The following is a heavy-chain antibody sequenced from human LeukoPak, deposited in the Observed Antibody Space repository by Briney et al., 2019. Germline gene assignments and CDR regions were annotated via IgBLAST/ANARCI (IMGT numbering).Heavy chain of an antibody. V-gene: IGHV3-23*01. J-gene: IGHJ4*02. CDR3: AKGSRTDYDTKGYYDYFDY. CDR1: GFTFSTYA. CDR2: IADSGDRT. D-gene: IGHD3-22*01. Sequence: GGSLRLSCAASGFTFSTYAMSWVRLAQGKGLEWVSAIADSGDRTYYADSVKGRFTISRDNSKSTLYLQMNSLRAEDTALYYCAKGSRTDYDTKGYYDYFDYWGQGTLVTVSS.